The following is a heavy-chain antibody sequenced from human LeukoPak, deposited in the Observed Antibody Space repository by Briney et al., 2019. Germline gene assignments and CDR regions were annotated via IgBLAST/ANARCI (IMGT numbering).Heavy chain of an antibody. J-gene: IGHJ4*02. CDR3: ARASLTGYSFSHEDYFVY. CDR2: ISSSSSYI. V-gene: IGHV3-21*01. Sequence: GGSLRLSCAASGFTFSSYAMNWVRQAPGKGLEWVSSISSSSSYIYYADSVKGRFTISRDNAKNSLYLQMNSLRAEDTAVYYCARASLTGYSFSHEDYFVYWGQGTLVTVSS. CDR1: GFTFSSYA. D-gene: IGHD3-9*01.